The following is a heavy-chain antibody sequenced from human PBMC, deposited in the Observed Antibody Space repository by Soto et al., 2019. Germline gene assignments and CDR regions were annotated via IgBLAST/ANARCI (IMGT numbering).Heavy chain of an antibody. Sequence: TLSLTCTVSGGSISTYYWSWIRQPPGKRLEWIGYVHYSGTTIYNPSLKSRVTISLDTSKNQFSLKLSSVTAADTAVYYCARDRWFDPWGQGTLVTVSS. V-gene: IGHV4-59*01. J-gene: IGHJ5*02. CDR3: ARDRWFDP. CDR2: VHYSGTT. CDR1: GGSISTYY.